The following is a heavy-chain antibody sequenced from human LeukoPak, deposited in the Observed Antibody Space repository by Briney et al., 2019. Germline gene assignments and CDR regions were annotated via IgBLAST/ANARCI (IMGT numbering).Heavy chain of an antibody. CDR3: ARDLSGVTGYTYGRGIDY. CDR2: IIPIFGTA. V-gene: IGHV1-69*13. D-gene: IGHD5-18*01. Sequence: SVKVSCKASGGTFSSYAISWVRQAPGQGLEWMGGIIPIFGTANYAQKFQGRVTITADESTSTAYMELSSLRSEDTAVYYCARDLSGVTGYTYGRGIDYWGQGTLVTVSS. J-gene: IGHJ4*02. CDR1: GGTFSSYA.